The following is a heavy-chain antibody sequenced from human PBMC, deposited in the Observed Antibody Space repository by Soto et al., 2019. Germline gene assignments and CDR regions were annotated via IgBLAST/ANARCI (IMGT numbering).Heavy chain of an antibody. CDR1: GGSVSSGSYY. CDR3: ARVERGTATTGVDAFDI. V-gene: IGHV4-34*01. CDR2: MSHSGGT. D-gene: IGHD1-1*01. Sequence: QVQLQQWGAGLLKPSETLSLTCAVYGGSVSSGSYYWSWIRQPPGKGLEWIGEMSHSGGTHFNPSLKSPFTISVDTAKNQFSLKMSFVTAADTALYYCARVERGTATTGVDAFDIWGPGTMVTVSS. J-gene: IGHJ3*02.